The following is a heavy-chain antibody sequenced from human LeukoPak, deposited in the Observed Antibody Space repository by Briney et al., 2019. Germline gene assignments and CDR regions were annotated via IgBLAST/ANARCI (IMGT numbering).Heavy chain of an antibody. CDR3: ARDRYGDYVPWYFDL. Sequence: ASVKVSCKASGYTFTSYYMHWVRQAPGQGLEWMGIINPSGGSTSYAQKFQGRVTMTRDTSTSTVYMELSSLRSEDTAVYYCARDRYGDYVPWYFDLWGRGTLVTVSS. D-gene: IGHD4-17*01. CDR2: INPSGGST. V-gene: IGHV1-46*01. CDR1: GYTFTSYY. J-gene: IGHJ2*01.